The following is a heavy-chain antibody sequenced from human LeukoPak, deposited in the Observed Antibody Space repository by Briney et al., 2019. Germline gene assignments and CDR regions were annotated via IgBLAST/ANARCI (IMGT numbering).Heavy chain of an antibody. CDR3: AKGLTRGALYYFDY. CDR2: INDNGGGT. J-gene: IGHJ4*02. Sequence: GGSLRLSCAASGFTFSSYATSWVRQAPGMGLEWVSTINDNGGGTYYADSVKGLFTISRDNSRNTLYLQMNSLRAEDTAVYYCAKGLTRGALYYFDYWGQGTLVAVSS. D-gene: IGHD3-10*01. V-gene: IGHV3-23*01. CDR1: GFTFSSYA.